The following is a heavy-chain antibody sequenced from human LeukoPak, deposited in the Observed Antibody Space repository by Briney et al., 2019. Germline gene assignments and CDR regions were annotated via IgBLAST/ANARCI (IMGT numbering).Heavy chain of an antibody. V-gene: IGHV1-69*05. D-gene: IGHD5-18*01. CDR2: IIPIFGTA. CDR1: GGTFSSYA. J-gene: IGHJ3*02. Sequence: PVASVKVSCKASGGTFSSYAISWVRQAPGQGLEWMGGIIPIFGTANYAQKFQGRVTITTDESTSTAYMELSSLRSEDTAVYYCARNSYGPTDAFDIWGQGTMVTVSS. CDR3: ARNSYGPTDAFDI.